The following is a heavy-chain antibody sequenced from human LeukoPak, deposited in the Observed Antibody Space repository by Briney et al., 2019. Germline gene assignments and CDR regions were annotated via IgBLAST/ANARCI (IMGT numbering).Heavy chain of an antibody. J-gene: IGHJ4*02. Sequence: PGGSLRLSCAASGFTFSSYSMNWVRQAPGKGLEWVSSISSSSSYIYYADSVKGRFTISRDNAKNSLYLQMNSLRAEDTAVYYCARGEGTAMVTPALYWGQGTLVTVSS. CDR2: ISSSSSYI. V-gene: IGHV3-21*01. CDR1: GFTFSSYS. CDR3: ARGEGTAMVTPALY. D-gene: IGHD5-18*01.